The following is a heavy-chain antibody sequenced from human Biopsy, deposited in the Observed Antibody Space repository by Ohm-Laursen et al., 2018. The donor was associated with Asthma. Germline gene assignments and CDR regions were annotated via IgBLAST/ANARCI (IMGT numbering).Heavy chain of an antibody. CDR2: IKSKTDGGTT. D-gene: IGHD1-26*01. Sequence: SLRLSCAASGFTFSDAWMSWVRQAPGKGLEWVGHIKSKTDGGTTDYAAPVKGRFSTSRDDSKSTLYLQMNSLKTEDTAVYFCAIYSGRSFDCWGQGTLVTVSS. J-gene: IGHJ4*02. CDR1: GFTFSDAW. CDR3: AIYSGRSFDC. V-gene: IGHV3-15*01.